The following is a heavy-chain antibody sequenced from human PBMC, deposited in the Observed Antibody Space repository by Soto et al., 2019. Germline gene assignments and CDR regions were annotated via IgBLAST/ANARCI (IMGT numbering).Heavy chain of an antibody. CDR3: AREVYSNSLYYYYYYMEV. CDR1: YGSISSYY. J-gene: IGHJ6*03. D-gene: IGHD4-4*01. Sequence: ALSLTCTVAYGSISSYYWRWIGKPPFKLLEWIGYVYYSGSTNYNPSLKSRVTISVDTSKNQFTLELSSVTAADTAVYYCAREVYSNSLYYYYYYMEVWGKGTTVTVSS. CDR2: VYYSGST. V-gene: IGHV4-59*01.